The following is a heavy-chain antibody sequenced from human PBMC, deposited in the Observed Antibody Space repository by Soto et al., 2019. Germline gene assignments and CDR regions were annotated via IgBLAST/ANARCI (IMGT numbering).Heavy chain of an antibody. D-gene: IGHD2-8*02. CDR3: ARGGGIGTVDY. Sequence: EGHLVESGGALAQPGGSLRLSCAASGFTFRTYWMSWVRQAPGKGLEWVANINEDGSETYYVDSVKCRFTMSRDNAKNSLLLQMNSLRAEDTALYYCARGGGIGTVDYWGQGTLFTVSS. J-gene: IGHJ4*02. V-gene: IGHV3-7*05. CDR1: GFTFRTYW. CDR2: INEDGSET.